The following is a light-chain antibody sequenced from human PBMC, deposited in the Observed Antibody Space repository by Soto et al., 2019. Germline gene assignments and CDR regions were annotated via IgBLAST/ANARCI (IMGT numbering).Light chain of an antibody. CDR2: EGS. Sequence: QSALTQPASVSGSPGQSITISRTGTSSDVGSYNLVSWYQQHPGKAPKLMIYEGSKRPSGVSNRFSGSKSGNTASLTISGLQAEDEADYYCCSYAGSSTWLFGGGTKVTVL. V-gene: IGLV2-23*01. CDR3: CSYAGSSTWL. J-gene: IGLJ2*01. CDR1: SSDVGSYNL.